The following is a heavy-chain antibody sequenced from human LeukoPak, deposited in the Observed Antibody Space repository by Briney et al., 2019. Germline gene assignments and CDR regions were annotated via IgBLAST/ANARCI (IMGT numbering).Heavy chain of an antibody. CDR2: MNPNSGNT. CDR1: GYTFTSND. D-gene: IGHD6-13*01. J-gene: IGHJ4*02. V-gene: IGHV1-8*01. CDR3: ARGTVCGSGGKCSGSWYYDY. Sequence: VASVKVSCKASGYTFTSNDINWVRQATGQGLEWMGWMNPNSGNTGYAQKFQGRVAMTRNTSISTAYMELSSLRSEDTAVYYCARGTVCGSGGKCSGSWYYDYWGQGTLVTVSS.